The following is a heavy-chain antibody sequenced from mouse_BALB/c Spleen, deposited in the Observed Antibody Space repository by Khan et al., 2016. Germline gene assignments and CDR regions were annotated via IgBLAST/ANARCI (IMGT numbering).Heavy chain of an antibody. CDR1: GYSITSDYA. V-gene: IGHV3-2*02. Sequence: EVQLQESGPGLVKPSQSLSLTCTVTGYSITSDYAWNWIRQFPGNKLEWMGYISYSGTTTYNPSHKSRISITRDTSKNQFFLQLNSVTTEDTATYYCARWLDAMDYWGQGTSVTVSS. CDR3: ARWLDAMDY. J-gene: IGHJ4*01. CDR2: ISYSGTT. D-gene: IGHD2-2*01.